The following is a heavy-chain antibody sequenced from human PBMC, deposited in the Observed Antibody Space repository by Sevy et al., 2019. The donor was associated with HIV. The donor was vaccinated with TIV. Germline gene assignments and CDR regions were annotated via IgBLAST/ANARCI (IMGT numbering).Heavy chain of an antibody. Sequence: GGSLRLSCAASGFTFSSYAMSWVRQAPGKGLEWVSAISGSGGSTYYADSVKGRFTISRDNSKNTLYLQMNSLRAEDTAEYYCAKQYYYGSGSYYNAGYYYYGMDVWGQGTTVTVSS. D-gene: IGHD3-10*01. J-gene: IGHJ6*02. CDR1: GFTFSSYA. V-gene: IGHV3-23*01. CDR2: ISGSGGST. CDR3: AKQYYYGSGSYYNAGYYYYGMDV.